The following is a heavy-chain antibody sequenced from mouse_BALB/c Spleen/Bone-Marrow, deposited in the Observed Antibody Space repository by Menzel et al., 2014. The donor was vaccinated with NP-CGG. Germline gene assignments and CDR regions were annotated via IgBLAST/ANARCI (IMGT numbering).Heavy chain of an antibody. J-gene: IGHJ4*01. CDR1: GFTFSSYT. V-gene: IGHV5-12-2*01. D-gene: IGHD3-1*01. CDR2: ISNGGGST. CDR3: ARQFGLRLAMDY. Sequence: EVQRVESGGGLVQPGGSLKLSCAASGFTFSSYTMSWVRQTPEKRLEWVAYISNGGGSTYYPDTVKGRFTISRDNAKNILYLQMSSLKSEDTAMYYCARQFGLRLAMDYWGQGTSVTVSS.